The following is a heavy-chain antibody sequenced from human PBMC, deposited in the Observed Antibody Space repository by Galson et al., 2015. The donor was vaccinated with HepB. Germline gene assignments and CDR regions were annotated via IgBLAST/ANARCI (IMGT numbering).Heavy chain of an antibody. V-gene: IGHV3-21*01. Sequence: SLRLSCAASGLTFNDYAMNWVRQAPGKGLEWVSSINSGSTSISYGDSMKGRFTISRDNAKNSVYLQMNSLRVEDTAVYYCARGGGSYNLWGQGTLVTVSS. D-gene: IGHD2-15*01. CDR3: ARGGGSYNL. CDR2: INSGSTSI. J-gene: IGHJ4*02. CDR1: GLTFNDYA.